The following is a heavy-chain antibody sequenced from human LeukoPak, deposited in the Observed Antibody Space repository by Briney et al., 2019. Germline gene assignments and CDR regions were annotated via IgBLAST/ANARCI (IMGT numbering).Heavy chain of an antibody. CDR2: IYYSGST. V-gene: IGHV4-61*01. J-gene: IGHJ4*02. D-gene: IGHD6-19*01. CDR1: GGSVSSGSYY. Sequence: SETLSLTCTVSGGSVSSGSYYWSWIRQPPGKGLEWIGYIYYSGSTNYNPSLKSRVTISVDTSKNQSSLKLSSVTAADTAVYYCARGNYSSGTFDYWGQGTLVTVSS. CDR3: ARGNYSSGTFDY.